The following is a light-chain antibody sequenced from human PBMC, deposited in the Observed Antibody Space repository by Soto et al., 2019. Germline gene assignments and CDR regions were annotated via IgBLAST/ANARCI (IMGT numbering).Light chain of an antibody. V-gene: IGKV1-5*03. J-gene: IGKJ1*01. CDR1: QSIDSW. CDR2: KAS. Sequence: DIQMTQSPSTLSASVGDRVTITCRASQSIDSWLAWYQQSPGKAPKLLIYKASSLESGVPSRFSGSGSGTEFTLSISSLQPDDFATYYCQQYSTYSRTFGQGTKVEIK. CDR3: QQYSTYSRT.